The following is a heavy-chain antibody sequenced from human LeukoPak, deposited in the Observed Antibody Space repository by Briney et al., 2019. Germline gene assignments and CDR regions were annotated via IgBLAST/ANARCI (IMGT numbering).Heavy chain of an antibody. D-gene: IGHD5-12*01. V-gene: IGHV4-39*01. J-gene: IGHJ4*02. CDR2: IYYSGST. CDR3: ARRRYSGYEKGPNYYFDY. Sequence: PSETLSLTCTVSGGSISSSSYYWGWIRQPPGKGLEWIGSIYYSGSTYYNPSLKSRVTISVDTSKNQFSLKLSSVTAADTAVYYCARRRYSGYEKGPNYYFDYWGQGTLVTVSS. CDR1: GGSISSSSYY.